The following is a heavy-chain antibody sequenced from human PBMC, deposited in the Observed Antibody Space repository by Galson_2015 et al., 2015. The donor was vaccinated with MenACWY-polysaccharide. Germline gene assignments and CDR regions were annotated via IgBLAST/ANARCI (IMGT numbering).Heavy chain of an antibody. CDR1: GFTFSSSW. D-gene: IGHD1-14*01. J-gene: IGHJ4*02. CDR3: ARYGNLGY. V-gene: IGHV3-7*01. Sequence: SLRLSCAASGFTFSSSWMTWVRQAPGKGLEWVAEIKEDGSKVYYVDSVKGRFTISRDNAKNLLYLQMNSLRAEDTAVYYCARYGNLGYWGQGTQVTVSS. CDR2: IKEDGSKV.